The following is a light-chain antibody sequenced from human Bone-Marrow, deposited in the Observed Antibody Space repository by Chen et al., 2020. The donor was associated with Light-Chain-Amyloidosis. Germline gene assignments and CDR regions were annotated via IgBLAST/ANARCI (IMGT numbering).Light chain of an antibody. CDR3: QSADSSGTYEVI. CDR1: DLPTKY. J-gene: IGLJ2*01. V-gene: IGLV3-25*03. Sequence: SSALPQPPPASVSPPQTARITRPGEDLPTKYAYWYQQKPGQAPVLVIHRDTERPSGISERFSGSSSGTTATLTISGVQAEDEADYHCQSADSSGTYEVIFGGGTKLTVL. CDR2: RDT.